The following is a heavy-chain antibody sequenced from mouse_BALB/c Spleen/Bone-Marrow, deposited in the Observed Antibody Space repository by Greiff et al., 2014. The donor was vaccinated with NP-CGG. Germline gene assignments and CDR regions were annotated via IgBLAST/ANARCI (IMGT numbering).Heavy chain of an antibody. CDR1: GFTFIDYY. J-gene: IGHJ1*01. D-gene: IGHD2-1*01. CDR3: ARDKNYGSYWYFDV. V-gene: IGHV7-3*02. Sequence: EVKLMESGGGLVQPGGSLRLSCATSGFTFIDYYMSRVRQPPGKALEWLGFIRNKANGYTTEYSASVKGRFTISRDNSQSILYLQMNTLRAEDSATYYCARDKNYGSYWYFDVWGAGTTVTVSS. CDR2: IRNKANGYTT.